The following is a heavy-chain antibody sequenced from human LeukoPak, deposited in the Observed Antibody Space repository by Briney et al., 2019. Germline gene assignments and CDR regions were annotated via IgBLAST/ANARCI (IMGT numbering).Heavy chain of an antibody. D-gene: IGHD1-1*01. CDR1: GGSISSYK. J-gene: IGHJ5*02. CDR2: IYSSESSDHNPSL. Sequence: SETLSLTCTVSGGSISSYKWNWIRQPPGKGLEWIGYIYSSESSDHNPSLNYNPSLKSRVTISVDTSRNQFSLNLISVTAADTAVYFCAGQPYSVNWNNWFDPWGQGTLVTVSS. V-gene: IGHV4-59*01. CDR3: AGQPYSVNWNNWFDP.